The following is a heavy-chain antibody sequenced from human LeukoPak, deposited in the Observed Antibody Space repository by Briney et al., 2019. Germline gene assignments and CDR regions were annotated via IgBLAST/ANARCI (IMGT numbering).Heavy chain of an antibody. CDR2: INPNSGGT. D-gene: IGHD3-10*01. Sequence: ASVKVSCKASGYTFTGYYMHWVRQAPGQGLEWMGWINPNSGGTNYAQKFQGRVTMTRDTSISTAYMELSRLRSDDTAVYYCARLLPGTDAFDIWGQGTMVTVSS. J-gene: IGHJ3*02. V-gene: IGHV1-2*02. CDR3: ARLLPGTDAFDI. CDR1: GYTFTGYY.